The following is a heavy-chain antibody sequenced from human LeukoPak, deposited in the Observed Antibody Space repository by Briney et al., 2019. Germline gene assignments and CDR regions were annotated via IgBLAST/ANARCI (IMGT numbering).Heavy chain of an antibody. V-gene: IGHV4-31*03. J-gene: IGHJ4*02. D-gene: IGHD3-22*01. CDR1: GGSISSGGYY. CDR2: IYYSGST. Sequence: SETLSLTCTVSGGSISSGGYYWSWVRQHPGKGLEWIGYIYYSGSTYYNPSLKSRVTISVDTSKNQFSLKLSSVTAADTAAYYCAAQNSGYYPILNYWGQGTLVTVSS. CDR3: AAQNSGYYPILNY.